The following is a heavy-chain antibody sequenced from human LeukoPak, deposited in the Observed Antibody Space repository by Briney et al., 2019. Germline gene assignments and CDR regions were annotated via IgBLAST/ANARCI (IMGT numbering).Heavy chain of an antibody. CDR1: GFTFSHFA. D-gene: IGHD3-10*01. Sequence: GRSLRLSCAASGFTFSHFAMHWVSQAPGKGLEWVAVISYDGKKNYYADSVKGRFTLSRDDSANTLYLQMNSLRAEDTAVYYCVRGSKIRGVIPEGEFDYWGQGTLVTVSS. V-gene: IGHV3-30*03. CDR2: ISYDGKKN. CDR3: VRGSKIRGVIPEGEFDY. J-gene: IGHJ4*02.